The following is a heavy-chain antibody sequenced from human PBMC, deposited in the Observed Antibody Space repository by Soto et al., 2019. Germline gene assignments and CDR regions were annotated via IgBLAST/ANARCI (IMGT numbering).Heavy chain of an antibody. D-gene: IGHD3-10*01. CDR3: VRQGIGPLHGLVDV. CDR1: SGPTSSHN. J-gene: IGHJ6*02. CDR2: VYNTGGT. V-gene: IGHV4-59*08. Sequence: QEQLQQSGPGLVKPLETLSLTCTVSSGPTSSHNWGWIRQPPGRGLEWIGYVYNTGGTSYNPTLRSRVTISADTSTKNISLTLSSVTAADTAVYYCVRQGIGPLHGLVDVWGQGTTVSVSS.